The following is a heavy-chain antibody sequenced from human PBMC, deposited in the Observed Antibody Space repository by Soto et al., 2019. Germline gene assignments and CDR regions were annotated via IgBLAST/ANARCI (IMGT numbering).Heavy chain of an antibody. Sequence: SQXLSLTCSISGDSVSSSSAAWNWIRQSPSRGLEWLGRTYYRSKWYNDYAVSVKSRITINPDTSKNQFSLQLNSVTPEDTAVYYCAIGIAVAGGFDPWGQGTLVTVSS. J-gene: IGHJ5*02. CDR1: GDSVSSSSAA. CDR3: AIGIAVAGGFDP. CDR2: TYYRSKWYN. V-gene: IGHV6-1*01. D-gene: IGHD6-19*01.